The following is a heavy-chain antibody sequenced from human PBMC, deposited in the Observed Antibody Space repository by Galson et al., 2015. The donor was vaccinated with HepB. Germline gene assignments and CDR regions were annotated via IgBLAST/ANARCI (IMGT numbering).Heavy chain of an antibody. D-gene: IGHD1-26*01. V-gene: IGHV1-3*01. CDR2: IHAGKGNT. J-gene: IGHJ4*02. Sequence: SVKVSCKASGYTFTSYTVHWVRQAPGQRLEWMGWIHAGKGNTKYSQKLQGRVTITRDRYASIAYMELIRLTSEDTAVYYCARGPPVGEVGAQGYWGQGTLVTVSS. CDR1: GYTFTSYT. CDR3: ARGPPVGEVGAQGY.